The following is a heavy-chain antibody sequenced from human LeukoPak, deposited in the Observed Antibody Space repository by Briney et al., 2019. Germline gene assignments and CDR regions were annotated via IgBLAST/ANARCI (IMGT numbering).Heavy chain of an antibody. CDR2: IKTDGSEN. D-gene: IGHD3-10*01. J-gene: IGHJ4*02. Sequence: PGGSLRLSCAVSGFTFSTYWMRWVRQAPGKGREWVAHIKTDGSENYYVDSVNGRFTISTDNAKISLYLQMNSLRAEDTAVYYCARDWNGSGSPNDFWGQGTLVTVSS. CDR1: GFTFSTYW. CDR3: ARDWNGSGSPNDF. V-gene: IGHV3-7*01.